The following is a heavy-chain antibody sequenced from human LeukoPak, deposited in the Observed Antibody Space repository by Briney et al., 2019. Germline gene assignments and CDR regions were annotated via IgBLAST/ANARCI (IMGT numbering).Heavy chain of an antibody. CDR2: IYYSGST. V-gene: IGHV4-39*07. Sequence: PSETLSLTCTVSGGSISSSSYYWGWIRQPPGKGLEWIGSIYYSGSTYYNPSLKSRVTISVDTSKNQFSLKLSSVTAADTAVYYCARDGRYYDFWSGYYRGYSYFDYWGQGTLVTVSS. D-gene: IGHD3-3*01. CDR1: GGSISSSSYY. CDR3: ARDGRYYDFWSGYYRGYSYFDY. J-gene: IGHJ4*02.